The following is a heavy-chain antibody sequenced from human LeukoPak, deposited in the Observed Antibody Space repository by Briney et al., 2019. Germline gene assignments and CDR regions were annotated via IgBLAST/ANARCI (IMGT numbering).Heavy chain of an antibody. CDR2: ISHSGTT. Sequence: PSETLSLTCSVSGGSISRYYWSWIRLPPGKGLEWIGYISHSGTTNYNPSLKGRVTISVDTSKNQFSLKLSSVTAPDTAVYYCVRQTHYYGSGTYYFYYYIDVWGRGTTVTVSS. CDR3: VRQTHYYGSGTYYFYYYIDV. V-gene: IGHV4-59*08. CDR1: GGSISRYY. J-gene: IGHJ6*03. D-gene: IGHD3-10*01.